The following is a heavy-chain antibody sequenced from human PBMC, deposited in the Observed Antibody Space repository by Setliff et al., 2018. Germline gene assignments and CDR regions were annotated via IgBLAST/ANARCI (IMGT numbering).Heavy chain of an antibody. Sequence: GASVKVSCKVSGYALTELSMHWVRQAPGKGLEWMGGFDPEDGETIYAQKFQGRVTMTEDTSTDTAYMELSSLRSEDTAVYYCATRHVDTAMVTYFDYWGHGTLVTVSS. CDR1: GYALTELS. CDR2: FDPEDGET. V-gene: IGHV1-24*01. CDR3: ATRHVDTAMVTYFDY. D-gene: IGHD5-18*01. J-gene: IGHJ4*01.